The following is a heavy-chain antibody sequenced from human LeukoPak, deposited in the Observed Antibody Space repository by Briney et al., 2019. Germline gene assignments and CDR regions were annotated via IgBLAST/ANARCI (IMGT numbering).Heavy chain of an antibody. D-gene: IGHD3-10*01. V-gene: IGHV4-59*08. Sequence: PSETLSLTCTVSGGSISSYYWSWIRQPPGKGLEWIGYIYYSGSTNYNPSLKSRVTISVDTSKNQFSLKLSSVTAADTAVYYCARHKITRYYCGSGSYFDYWGQGTLVTVSS. CDR3: ARHKITRYYCGSGSYFDY. CDR1: GGSISSYY. J-gene: IGHJ4*02. CDR2: IYYSGST.